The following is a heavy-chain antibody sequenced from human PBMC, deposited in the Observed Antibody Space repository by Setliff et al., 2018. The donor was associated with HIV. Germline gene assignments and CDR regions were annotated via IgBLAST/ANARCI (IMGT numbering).Heavy chain of an antibody. CDR3: ARGSSSIAAAYPDALDI. Sequence: ASVKVSCKTSGHTFSLYSIAWVRQAPGQGLEWMGWISGHNGGTDYDQKLQGRVTMIIDPSTNTAYMELRSLTSDDTAVYFCARGSSSIAAAYPDALDIWGQGTMVTVSS. CDR1: GHTFSLYS. CDR2: ISGHNGGT. D-gene: IGHD6-13*01. J-gene: IGHJ3*02. V-gene: IGHV1-18*01.